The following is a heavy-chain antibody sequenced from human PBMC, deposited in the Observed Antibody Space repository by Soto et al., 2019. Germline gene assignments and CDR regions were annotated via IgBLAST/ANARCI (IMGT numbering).Heavy chain of an antibody. V-gene: IGHV5-10-1*01. CDR1: GYSFTSYW. Sequence: GESLKISCKGSGYSFTSYWISWVRQMPGKGLEWMGRIDPSDSYTNYSPSFQGHVTISADKSISTAYLQWSSLKASDTAMYYCARHHSMGIAAAGTRAYYYYYYGMDVWGQGTTVTSP. J-gene: IGHJ6*02. CDR2: IDPSDSYT. CDR3: ARHHSMGIAAAGTRAYYYYYYGMDV. D-gene: IGHD6-13*01.